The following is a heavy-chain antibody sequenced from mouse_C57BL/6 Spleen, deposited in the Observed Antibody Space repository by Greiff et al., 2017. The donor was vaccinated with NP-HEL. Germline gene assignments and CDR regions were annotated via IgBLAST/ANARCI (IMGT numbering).Heavy chain of an antibody. Sequence: QVQLKQPGAELVKPGASVKVSCKASGYTFTSYWMHWVKQRPGQGLEWIGRIHPSDSDTNYNQKFKGKATLTVDKSSSTAYMQLSSLTSEDSAVYYCALYYGNHGFAYWGQGTLVTVSA. J-gene: IGHJ3*01. CDR1: GYTFTSYW. D-gene: IGHD2-1*01. CDR3: ALYYGNHGFAY. V-gene: IGHV1-74*01. CDR2: IHPSDSDT.